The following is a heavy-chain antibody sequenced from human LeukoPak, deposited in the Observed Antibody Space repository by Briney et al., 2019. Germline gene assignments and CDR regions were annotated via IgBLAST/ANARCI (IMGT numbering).Heavy chain of an antibody. CDR3: AKPKVTVGATDYFDY. D-gene: IGHD1-26*01. CDR2: ISGSGGST. J-gene: IGHJ4*02. Sequence: GGSLRLSCAASGFTFSSYAMSWVRQAPGKGLEWVSAISGSGGSTYYADSVKGRFTISRDNSENTLYLQMNSLRAEDTAVYYCAKPKVTVGATDYFDYWGQGTLVTVSS. V-gene: IGHV3-23*01. CDR1: GFTFSSYA.